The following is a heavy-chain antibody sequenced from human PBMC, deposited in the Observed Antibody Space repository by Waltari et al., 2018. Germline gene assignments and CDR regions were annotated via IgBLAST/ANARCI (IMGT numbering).Heavy chain of an antibody. V-gene: IGHV3-48*04. J-gene: IGHJ3*02. CDR2: ISGDSGSI. CDR1: GFPFCSYS. Sequence: EVQLVESGGGLVQPGGSLRLSCAAFGFPFCSYSMNWFRQAPGKGLEWVSYISGDSGSIHYADSVKGRITVSRDNAKNSLYLQMSSLTAEDTAVFYCARDRDWAFDIWGQGTMVTVSS. CDR3: ARDRDWAFDI. D-gene: IGHD2-21*01.